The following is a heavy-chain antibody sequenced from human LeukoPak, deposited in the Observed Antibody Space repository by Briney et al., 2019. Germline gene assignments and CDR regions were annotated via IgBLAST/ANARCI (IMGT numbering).Heavy chain of an antibody. V-gene: IGHV3-33*01. J-gene: IGHJ4*02. D-gene: IGHD2-21*02. Sequence: GGSLRLSCAASGFTFRSYGMHWVRQAPGKGLEWVAVIWYDGSKKYYADSVKGRFTISRDNSENTLYLQMNSLRAEDTAVYYCARYNCGGDCYTFDYRGQGTLVTVSS. CDR1: GFTFRSYG. CDR3: ARYNCGGDCYTFDY. CDR2: IWYDGSKK.